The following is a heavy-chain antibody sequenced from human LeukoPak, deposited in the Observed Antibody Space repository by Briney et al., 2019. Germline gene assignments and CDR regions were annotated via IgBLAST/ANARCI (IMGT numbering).Heavy chain of an antibody. V-gene: IGHV3-33*01. J-gene: IGHJ5*02. CDR3: ARGALQLVPRTGFDP. CDR2: IWYDGSNE. D-gene: IGHD6-13*01. CDR1: GFTFSSYG. Sequence: GSLRLSCAASGFTFSSYGMHWVRQAPGKGLEWVAVIWYDGSNEYYADSVKGRFTISRDTSKSTLYLQMNSLRAEDTAVYYCARGALQLVPRTGFDPWGQETLVTVSS.